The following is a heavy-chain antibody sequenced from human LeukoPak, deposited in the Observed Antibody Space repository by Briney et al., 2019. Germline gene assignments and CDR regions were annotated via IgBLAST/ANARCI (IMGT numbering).Heavy chain of an antibody. CDR3: ARLGLVRKFDY. D-gene: IGHD6-6*01. CDR1: GYSISSGYY. J-gene: IGHJ4*02. CDR2: IYHSGST. Sequence: SETLSLTCAVSGYSISSGYYWGWIRQPPGKGLEWIGSIYHSGSTYYNPSLKGRVTISVATSKNQFSLKLSSVTAADTAVYYCARLGLVRKFDYWGQGTLVTVSS. V-gene: IGHV4-38-2*01.